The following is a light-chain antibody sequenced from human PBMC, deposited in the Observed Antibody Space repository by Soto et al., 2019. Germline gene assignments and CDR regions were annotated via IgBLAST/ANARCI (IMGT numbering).Light chain of an antibody. CDR2: GTF. CDR1: ETISSDK. CDR3: QQYGSWT. Sequence: EIVLTQSPGTLSVSPGERATLSCRASETISSDKLAWYQQKPGQPPILLIYGTFSRATGIPDRFGRSGSGTDFTLTISAVAPAESEIYYCQQYGSWTFGQGTKVEIK. V-gene: IGKV3-20*01. J-gene: IGKJ1*01.